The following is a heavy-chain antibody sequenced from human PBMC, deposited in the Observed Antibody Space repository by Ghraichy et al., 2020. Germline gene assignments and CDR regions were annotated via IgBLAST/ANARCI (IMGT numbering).Heavy chain of an antibody. CDR2: ISGRSNSI. J-gene: IGHJ6*02. D-gene: IGHD4/OR15-4a*01. Sequence: GSLRLSCAASGFAFSSFTMNWVRQAPGKGLEWVSYISGRSNSIYYADSVKGRFTVSRDNAENSLFLQMDSLRDEDTAVYYCARVVPHYYYYGLDVWGQGTTVIFSS. CDR1: GFAFSSFT. V-gene: IGHV3-48*02. CDR3: ARVVPHYYYYGLDV.